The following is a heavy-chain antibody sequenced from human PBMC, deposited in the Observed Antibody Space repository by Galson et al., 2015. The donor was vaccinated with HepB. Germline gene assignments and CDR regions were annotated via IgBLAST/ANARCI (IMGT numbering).Heavy chain of an antibody. CDR3: ARSYDFWSGASVDY. D-gene: IGHD3-3*01. Sequence: SLRLSCAASGFTFSSYAMHWVRQAPGKGLEWVAVISYDGSNKYYADSVKGRFTISRDNSKNTLYLQMNSLRAEDTAVYYCARSYDFWSGASVDYWGQGTLVTVSS. CDR2: ISYDGSNK. CDR1: GFTFSSYA. V-gene: IGHV3-30*04. J-gene: IGHJ4*02.